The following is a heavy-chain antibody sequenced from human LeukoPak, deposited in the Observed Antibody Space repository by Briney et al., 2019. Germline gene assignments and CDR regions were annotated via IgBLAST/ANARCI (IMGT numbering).Heavy chain of an antibody. Sequence: GGSLRLSCAASGFTFSSYGMHWVRQAPGKGLERVAVIWYDGSNKYYADSVKGRFTISRDNSKNTLYLQMNSLRAEDTAVYYCARGNYYDSGDNWFDPWGQGTLVTVSS. CDR2: IWYDGSNK. CDR1: GFTFSSYG. J-gene: IGHJ5*02. CDR3: ARGNYYDSGDNWFDP. D-gene: IGHD3-22*01. V-gene: IGHV3-33*01.